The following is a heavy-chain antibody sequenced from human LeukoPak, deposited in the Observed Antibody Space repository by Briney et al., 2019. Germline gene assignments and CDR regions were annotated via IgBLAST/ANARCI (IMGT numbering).Heavy chain of an antibody. D-gene: IGHD6-19*01. CDR1: GYTFNTYI. Sequence: ASVKVSCKASGYTFNTYIMNWVRQAPGQGLEWMGIINPSGGSTSYAQKFQGRVTMTRDTSTSTVYMELSSLRSEDTAVYYCARDGYVSSGWYSMGFDPWGQGTLVTVSS. CDR2: INPSGGST. V-gene: IGHV1-46*02. J-gene: IGHJ5*02. CDR3: ARDGYVSSGWYSMGFDP.